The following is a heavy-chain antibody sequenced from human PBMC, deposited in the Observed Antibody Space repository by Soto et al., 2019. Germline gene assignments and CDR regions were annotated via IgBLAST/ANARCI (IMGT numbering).Heavy chain of an antibody. CDR3: VRTSLVVAATTREDY. D-gene: IGHD2-15*01. CDR1: GFTFSSYW. J-gene: IGHJ4*02. Sequence: GGSLRLSCAASGFTFSSYWMHWVRQAPGKGLVWVSRINSDGSSTSYADSVKGRFTISRDNAKNTLYLQMNSLRAEDTAVYYCVRTSLVVAATTREDYWGQGTLVTVSS. CDR2: INSDGSST. V-gene: IGHV3-74*01.